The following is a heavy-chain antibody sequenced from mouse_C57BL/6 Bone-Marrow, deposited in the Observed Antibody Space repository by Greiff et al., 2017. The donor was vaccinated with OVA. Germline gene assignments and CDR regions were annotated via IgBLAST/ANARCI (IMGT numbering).Heavy chain of an antibody. CDR1: GFTFSSYA. V-gene: IGHV5-4*01. J-gene: IGHJ4*01. CDR2: ISDGGSYT. D-gene: IGHD1-1*01. CDR3: ARATTVGAMDY. Sequence: EVQLVESGGGLVKPGGSLKLSCAASGFTFSSYAMSWVRQTPDTRLEWVATISDGGSYTYYPDNVKGRFTISRDNDKNNLYLQMKHRKSAATDMYNCARATTVGAMDYWGQGTSVTVSS.